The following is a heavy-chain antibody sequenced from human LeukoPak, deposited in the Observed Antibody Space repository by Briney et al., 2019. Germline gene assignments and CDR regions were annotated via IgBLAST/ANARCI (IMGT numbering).Heavy chain of an antibody. V-gene: IGHV1-18*01. CDR1: VYTFTSYA. J-gene: IGHJ4*02. Sequence: ASVNVSCKASVYTFTSYAFSWVRQAPGQGLEWMGWISTYNGNTKYAQKLQGRVTMTTDTSTTTAYMELRSLRSDDTAVFYCARVRDGSPYYFDYWGQGTLVTVSS. D-gene: IGHD5-24*01. CDR2: ISTYNGNT. CDR3: ARVRDGSPYYFDY.